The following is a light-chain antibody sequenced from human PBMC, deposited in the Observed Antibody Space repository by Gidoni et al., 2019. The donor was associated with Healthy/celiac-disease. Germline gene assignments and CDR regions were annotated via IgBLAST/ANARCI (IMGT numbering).Light chain of an antibody. CDR3: QSYDSSLSGSVV. CDR2: GNS. CDR1: SSNIGAGSD. J-gene: IGLJ2*01. Sequence: QSVLTQPPSVSGAPGQRVTSSCTGGSSNIGAGSDVHWYQQLPGTAPKLLIYGNSNRPSGVPDRFSGSKSGTSASLAITGLQAEDEADYYCQSYDSSLSGSVVFGGGTKLTVL. V-gene: IGLV1-40*01.